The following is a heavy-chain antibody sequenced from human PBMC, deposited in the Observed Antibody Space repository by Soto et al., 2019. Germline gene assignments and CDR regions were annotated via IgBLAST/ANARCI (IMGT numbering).Heavy chain of an antibody. CDR1: GGAFSSYA. D-gene: IGHD5-12*01. V-gene: IGHV1-69*01. CDR3: ARRVYSGYDYYYYGMDV. Sequence: QVQLVQSGAEVKKPGSSVKVSCKASGGAFSSYAISWVRQAPGQGLEWMGGIIPIFGTANYAQKFQGRVTITADESTSKAYMELSSLRSEDTAVYYCARRVYSGYDYYYYGMDVWGQGTTVTVSS. J-gene: IGHJ6*02. CDR2: IIPIFGTA.